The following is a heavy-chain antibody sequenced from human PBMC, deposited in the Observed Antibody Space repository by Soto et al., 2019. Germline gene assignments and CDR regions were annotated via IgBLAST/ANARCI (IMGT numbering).Heavy chain of an antibody. V-gene: IGHV3-74*01. J-gene: IGHJ3*01. Sequence: VPLVESGGGLVQPGESLRLSCAASGFTFSYYWMHWVRQAPGKGLVWVSRIHSDGSSTTYADSVKGRFTISRDNARNTLYLQMNSLRAEDTAVYYCARGDRGAFDLWGQGTVLTVSS. CDR3: ARGDRGAFDL. CDR2: IHSDGSST. D-gene: IGHD1-26*01. CDR1: GFTFSYYW.